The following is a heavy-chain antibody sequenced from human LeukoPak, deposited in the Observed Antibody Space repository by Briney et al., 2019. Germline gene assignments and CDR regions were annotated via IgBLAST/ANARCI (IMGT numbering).Heavy chain of an antibody. CDR3: ARDAYYDFWSATTLGAFDI. J-gene: IGHJ3*02. V-gene: IGHV3-7*01. Sequence: SGGSLRLSCAASGFTFSSYWISWVRQAPGKGLEWVANIKQDGSEKYYVDSVKGRFTISRDNAKNSLYLQMNSLRAEDTAVYYCARDAYYDFWSATTLGAFDIWGQGTMVTVSS. D-gene: IGHD3-3*01. CDR1: GFTFSSYW. CDR2: IKQDGSEK.